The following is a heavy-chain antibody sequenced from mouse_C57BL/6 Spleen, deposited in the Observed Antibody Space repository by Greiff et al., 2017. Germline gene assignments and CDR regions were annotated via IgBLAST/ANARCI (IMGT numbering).Heavy chain of an antibody. V-gene: IGHV6-3*01. CDR1: GFTFSNYW. D-gene: IGHD1-1*01. J-gene: IGHJ3*01. CDR2: IRLKSDNYAT. Sequence: EVQLQESGGGLVQPGGSLKLSCVASGFTFSNYWMNWVRQSPEKGLEWVAQIRLKSDNYATHYAESVKGRFTISRDDSKSSVYLQMNNLRAEDTGIYYCTRGYYGAYWGQGTLVTVSA. CDR3: TRGYYGAY.